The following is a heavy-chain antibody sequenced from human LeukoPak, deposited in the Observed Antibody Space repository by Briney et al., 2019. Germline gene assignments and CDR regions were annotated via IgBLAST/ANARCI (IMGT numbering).Heavy chain of an antibody. CDR1: GYTFTSYG. D-gene: IGHD6-13*01. CDR3: ARDLGSWPDNYYYYGMDV. Sequence: ASVKVSCKASGYTFTSYGISWVRQAPGQGLEWMGWISAYNGNTNYAQKLQGRVTMTTDTSTSTAYMELRSLRSDGTAVYYCARDLGSWPDNYYYYGMDVWGQGTTVTVSS. V-gene: IGHV1-18*01. J-gene: IGHJ6*02. CDR2: ISAYNGNT.